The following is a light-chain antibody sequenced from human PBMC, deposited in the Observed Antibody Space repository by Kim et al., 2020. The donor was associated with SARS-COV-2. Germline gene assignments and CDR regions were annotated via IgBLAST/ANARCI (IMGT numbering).Light chain of an antibody. CDR2: EVS. J-gene: IGLJ3*02. CDR1: SSDVGGNNY. V-gene: IGLV2-8*01. Sequence: GQAVPISATGTSSDVGGNNYVSWYQQHPGKAPKFMIYEVSKRPSGVPDRFSGSKSGNTASLTVSGLQAEDEADYYCSSYAGSNNWVFGGGTQLTVL. CDR3: SSYAGSNNWV.